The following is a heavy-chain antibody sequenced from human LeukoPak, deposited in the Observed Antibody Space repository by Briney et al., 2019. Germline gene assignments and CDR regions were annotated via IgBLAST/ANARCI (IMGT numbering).Heavy chain of an antibody. D-gene: IGHD1-14*01. CDR2: INHSGST. CDR1: GGSFSGYY. V-gene: IGHV4-34*01. J-gene: IGHJ6*04. Sequence: SETLSLTCAVYGGSFSGYYWSWIRQPPGKGLEWIGEINHSGSTNYNPSLKSRVTISVDTSKNQFSLKLSSVTAADTAVYYCARVNPLNPFDVWGKGTTVTVSS. CDR3: ARVNPLNPFDV.